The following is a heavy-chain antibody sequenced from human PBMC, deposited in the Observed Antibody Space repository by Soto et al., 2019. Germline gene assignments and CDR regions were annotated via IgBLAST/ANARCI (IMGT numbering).Heavy chain of an antibody. CDR2: MNPNSGNT. Sequence: ASVKVSCKASGYTFTSYDINWVRQATGQGLEWMGWMNPNSGNTGYAQKFQGRVTMTRNTSISTAYMELSSLRSEDTAVYYCARFYQEYCSSTSCYAVWGQGTLVTVSS. CDR1: GYTFTSYD. V-gene: IGHV1-8*01. J-gene: IGHJ4*02. CDR3: ARFYQEYCSSTSCYAV. D-gene: IGHD2-2*01.